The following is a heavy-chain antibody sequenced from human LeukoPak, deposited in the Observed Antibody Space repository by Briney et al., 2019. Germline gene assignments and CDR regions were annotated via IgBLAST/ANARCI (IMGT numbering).Heavy chain of an antibody. D-gene: IGHD5-12*01. J-gene: IGHJ4*02. CDR3: ARAPEGWLQLREFDY. Sequence: GGSLRLSCAASGFTFSSYSMSWVRQAPGKGLAWVSSISSSSSYIYYADSVKGRFTISRDNAKNSLYLQMNSLRAEDTAVYYCARAPEGWLQLREFDYWGQGTLVTVSS. CDR1: GFTFSSYS. V-gene: IGHV3-21*01. CDR2: ISSSSSYI.